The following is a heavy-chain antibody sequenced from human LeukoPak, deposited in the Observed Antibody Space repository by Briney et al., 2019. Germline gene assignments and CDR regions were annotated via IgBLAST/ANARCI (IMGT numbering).Heavy chain of an antibody. J-gene: IGHJ4*02. D-gene: IGHD6-13*01. CDR2: IIPIFGTA. CDR3: ARDQQQLVHGYRFDY. CDR1: GGTFSNYA. V-gene: IGHV1-69*06. Sequence: ASVKVSCKASGGTFSNYAISWVRQAPGQGLEWMGGIIPIFGTANYAQKFQGRVTITADKSTSTAYMELSSLRSEDTAVYYCARDQQQLVHGYRFDYWGQGTLVTVSS.